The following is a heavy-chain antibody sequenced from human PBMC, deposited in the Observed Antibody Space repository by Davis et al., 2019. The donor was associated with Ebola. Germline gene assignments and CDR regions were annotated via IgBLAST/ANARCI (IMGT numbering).Heavy chain of an antibody. CDR1: GGSISSYY. Sequence: SETLSLTCTVSGGSISSYYWSWIRQPPGKGLEWIRYIYYSGSTNYNPSLKSRVTISVDTSKNQFSLKLSSVTAADTAVYYCARVMTTVTTGWFDPWGQGTLVTVSS. CDR3: ARVMTTVTTGWFDP. CDR2: IYYSGST. J-gene: IGHJ5*02. D-gene: IGHD4-17*01. V-gene: IGHV4-59*12.